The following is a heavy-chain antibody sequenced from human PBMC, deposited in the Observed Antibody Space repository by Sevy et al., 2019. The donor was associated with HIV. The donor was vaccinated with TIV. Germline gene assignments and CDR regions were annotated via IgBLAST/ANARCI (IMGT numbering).Heavy chain of an antibody. J-gene: IGHJ4*02. CDR3: ATTNDYYDSSGYPFDY. CDR1: GYTLTELS. CDR2: FDPEDGET. V-gene: IGHV1-24*01. D-gene: IGHD3-22*01. Sequence: ASVKVSCKVSGYTLTELSMHWVRQAPGKGLEWMGSFDPEDGETIYAQNFQGRVTMTEDRSTDTAYMELSSLRSEDTAVYYCATTNDYYDSSGYPFDYWGQGTLVTVSS.